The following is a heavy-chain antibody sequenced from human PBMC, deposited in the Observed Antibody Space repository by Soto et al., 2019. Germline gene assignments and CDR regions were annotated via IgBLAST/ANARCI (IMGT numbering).Heavy chain of an antibody. CDR3: ARLPLGSGIEFDY. J-gene: IGHJ4*02. CDR1: GFTFSSYA. V-gene: IGHV3-23*01. CDR2: ISGSGGST. D-gene: IGHD6-19*01. Sequence: PGGSLRLSXAASGFTFSSYAMSWVRQAPGEGLEWVSAISGSGGSTYYADSVKGRFTISRDNSKNTLYLQMSSLRAEDTAVYYCARLPLGSGIEFDYGGQGTLVNVSS.